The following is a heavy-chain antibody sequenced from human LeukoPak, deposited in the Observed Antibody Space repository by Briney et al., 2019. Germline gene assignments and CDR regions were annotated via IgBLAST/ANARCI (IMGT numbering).Heavy chain of an antibody. J-gene: IGHJ4*02. Sequence: GGSLRLSCAASGFTFDDYGMSWVRQAPGKGLELFSCINWNGGSTGYADSVKGRFTISRDNAKNSLYLQMNSLRAEDTALYYCARDMNYYGSGSYKVSDYWGQGTLVTVSS. CDR1: GFTFDDYG. CDR3: ARDMNYYGSGSYKVSDY. D-gene: IGHD3-10*01. CDR2: INWNGGST. V-gene: IGHV3-20*04.